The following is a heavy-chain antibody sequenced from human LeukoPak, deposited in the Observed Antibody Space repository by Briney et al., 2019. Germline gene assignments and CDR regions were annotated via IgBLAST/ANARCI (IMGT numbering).Heavy chain of an antibody. CDR1: GGSLSSGDYY. Sequence: PSETLSLTCTLSGGSLSSGDYYWTWIRQSPGKGLEWIGHISYRGSTDYKASLKSRVTISVDTSKNQFSLKLSSVTAADTAVYYCARSGYSNFDYWGQGTLVTVSS. D-gene: IGHD3-3*01. CDR2: ISYRGST. J-gene: IGHJ4*02. CDR3: ARSGYSNFDY. V-gene: IGHV4-30-4*08.